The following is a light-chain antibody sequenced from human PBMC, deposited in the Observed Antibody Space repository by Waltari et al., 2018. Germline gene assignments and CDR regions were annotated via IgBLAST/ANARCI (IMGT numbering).Light chain of an antibody. CDR1: QSVSNNY. V-gene: IGKV3-20*01. Sequence: EIVLTQSPGTLSLSPGEGASLSCRASQSVSNNYLAWYQKKPGQAPRLLIYDASTRATGIPDRFSGSGSGTDFTLTISRLEPEDFAVYYCQQYGNPALTFGGGSKVEIK. CDR2: DAS. CDR3: QQYGNPALT. J-gene: IGKJ4*01.